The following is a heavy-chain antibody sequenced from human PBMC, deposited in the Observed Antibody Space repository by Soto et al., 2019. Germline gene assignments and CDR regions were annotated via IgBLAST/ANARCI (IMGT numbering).Heavy chain of an antibody. Sequence: QVQLVQSGAEVKKPGASVKVSCKASGYTFTNYYMHWLRQAPGQGLEWMAIINPIGGSTTYAQKSQGRVTMTRETSTRTADMELSSLKSDDTAVYYCPRGGGGPNWVDPWGQGPLVTVSS. CDR3: PRGGGGPNWVDP. D-gene: IGHD3-16*01. CDR1: GYTFTNYY. J-gene: IGHJ5*02. V-gene: IGHV1-46*01. CDR2: INPIGGST.